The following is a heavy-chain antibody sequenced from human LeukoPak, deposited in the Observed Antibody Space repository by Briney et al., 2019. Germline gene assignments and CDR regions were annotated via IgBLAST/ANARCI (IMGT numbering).Heavy chain of an antibody. CDR2: IHYSGST. V-gene: IGHV4-31*03. CDR1: GGSISSGGYY. D-gene: IGHD3-3*01. J-gene: IGHJ4*02. CDR3: ARHFLEWFAFDY. Sequence: SETLSLTCTVSGGSISSGGYYWSWIRQHPGKGLEWIGYIHYSGSTYYNPSLKSRVTISVDTSKNQFSLKLSSVTAADTAVYYCARHFLEWFAFDYWGQGTLVTVSS.